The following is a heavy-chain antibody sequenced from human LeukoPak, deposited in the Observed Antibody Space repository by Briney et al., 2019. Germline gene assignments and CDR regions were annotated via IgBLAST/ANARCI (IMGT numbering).Heavy chain of an antibody. CDR1: GYTFTGYY. CDR3: ARDTGIAARPVPGYYMDV. J-gene: IGHJ6*03. D-gene: IGHD6-6*01. V-gene: IGHV1-2*02. Sequence: GASVKVSCKASGYTFTGYYMHWVRQAPGQGLEWMGWINPNSGDTNYAQKFQGRVTMTRDTSISTAYMELSRLRSDDTAVYYCARDTGIAARPVPGYYMDVWGKGTTVTVSS. CDR2: INPNSGDT.